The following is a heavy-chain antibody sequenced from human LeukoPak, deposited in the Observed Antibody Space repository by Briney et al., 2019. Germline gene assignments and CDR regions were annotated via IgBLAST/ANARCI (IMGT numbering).Heavy chain of an antibody. CDR1: GFTFSSHD. D-gene: IGHD6-19*01. V-gene: IGHV3-30*02. J-gene: IGHJ6*03. CDR3: AKGSKAVLFTRDHYMDV. CDR2: IRYDGSNK. Sequence: PGGSLRLSCAASGFTFSSHDIHWVRQAPGKGLEWVAFIRYDGSNKYYADSVRGRFTISRDNSKNTLYLQMNSLRAEDTAVYFCAKGSKAVLFTRDHYMDVWGKGTTVTISS.